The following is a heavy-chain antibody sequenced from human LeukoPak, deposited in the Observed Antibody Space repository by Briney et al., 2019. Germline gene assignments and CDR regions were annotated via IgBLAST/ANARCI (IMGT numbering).Heavy chain of an antibody. V-gene: IGHV4-39*07. Sequence: SETLSLTCTVSGGSISSSSYYWGWIRQPPEKGLEWIGSIYYSGSTYYNPSLKSRVTISVDTSKNQFSLKLSSVTAADTAGYYCARGVMATIGYWGQGTLVTVSS. J-gene: IGHJ4*02. CDR2: IYYSGST. CDR1: GGSISSSSYY. CDR3: ARGVMATIGY. D-gene: IGHD5-24*01.